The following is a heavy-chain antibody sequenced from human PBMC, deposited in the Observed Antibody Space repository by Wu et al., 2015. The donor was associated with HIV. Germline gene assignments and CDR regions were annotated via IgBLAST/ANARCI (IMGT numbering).Heavy chain of an antibody. V-gene: IGHV1-69-2*01. Sequence: EVQLVQSGAEVKKPGATVKISCKVPAYTFTDYYIHWVQQAPGKGLEWMGLVDPENGGTIYAENLQGRVTITADTSTDTAYMELRSLGTDDTAVYFCARGGDVRAQLSQTYLDFWGQGTLVTVSS. CDR3: ARGGDVRAQLSQTYLDF. J-gene: IGHJ4*02. D-gene: IGHD3-10*02. CDR2: VDPENGGT. CDR1: AYTFTDYY.